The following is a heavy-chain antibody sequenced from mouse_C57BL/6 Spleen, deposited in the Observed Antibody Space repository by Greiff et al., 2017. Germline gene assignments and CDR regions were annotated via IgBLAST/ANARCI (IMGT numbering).Heavy chain of an antibody. CDR1: GYAFSSYW. Sequence: QVQLQQSGAELVKPGASVKISCKASGYAFSSYWMNWVKQRPGKGLEWIGQIYPGDGDTNYNGKFKGKATLTADKSSSTAYMQLSSLTSEDSAVYFCARGGLPEVFDYWGQGTTLTVSS. CDR3: ARGGLPEVFDY. V-gene: IGHV1-80*01. D-gene: IGHD2-10*01. CDR2: IYPGDGDT. J-gene: IGHJ2*01.